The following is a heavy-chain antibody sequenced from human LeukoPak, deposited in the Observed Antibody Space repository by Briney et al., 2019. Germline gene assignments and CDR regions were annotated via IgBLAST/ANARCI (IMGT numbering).Heavy chain of an antibody. CDR1: GASISNYY. D-gene: IGHD1-26*01. J-gene: IGHJ4*02. V-gene: IGHV4-4*09. CDR3: ARLGSYHDF. Sequence: PSETLSLTCTVSGASISNYYRSWIRQTPEKGLEWMGHIHTRGERRYYPSLESRLTMSIDTSRNQLSLKLTSVTAADTAVYFCARLGSYHDFWGQGALVTVSS. CDR2: IHTRGER.